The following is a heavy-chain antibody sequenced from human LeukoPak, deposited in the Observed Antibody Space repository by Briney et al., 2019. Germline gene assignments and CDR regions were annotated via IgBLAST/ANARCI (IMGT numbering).Heavy chain of an antibody. CDR1: GYTFTSYD. Sequence: ASVKVSCKASGYTFTSYDINWVRQATGQGLEWMGWMNPNSGNTGYAQKFQGRVTMTRNTSISTAYMELSSLRSEDTAVYYCARAYCSSTSCSLYYYYYMDVWGKGTTVTVSS. D-gene: IGHD2-2*01. J-gene: IGHJ6*03. CDR3: ARAYCSSTSCSLYYYYYMDV. V-gene: IGHV1-8*01. CDR2: MNPNSGNT.